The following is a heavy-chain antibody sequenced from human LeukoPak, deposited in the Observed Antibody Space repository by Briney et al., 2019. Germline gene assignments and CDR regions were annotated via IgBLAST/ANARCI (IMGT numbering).Heavy chain of an antibody. CDR3: ASEICSSTSCFLEDYFDY. J-gene: IGHJ4*02. D-gene: IGHD2-2*01. CDR1: GYSISSGYY. CDR2: IYHSGST. Sequence: PSETLSLTCAVSGYSISSGYYWGWIRQPPGQGLEWIGSIYHSGSTYYNPSLKSRVTISVDTSKNQFSLKLSSVTAADTAVYYCASEICSSTSCFLEDYFDYWGQGTLVTVSS. V-gene: IGHV4-38-2*01.